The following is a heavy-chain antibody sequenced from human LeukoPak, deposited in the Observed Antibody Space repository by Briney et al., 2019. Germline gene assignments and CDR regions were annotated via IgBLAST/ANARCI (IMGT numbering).Heavy chain of an antibody. CDR3: ARDSGSGWSVYYYYYYMDV. V-gene: IGHV4-59*12. Sequence: PSETLSLTCTVSGGSISSYYWSWIRQPPGKGLEWIGYISYSGGTNYNPSLKSRVTMSVDTSKNQFSLKLSSVTAADTAVYYCARDSGSGWSVYYYYYYMDVWGKGTTVTVSS. J-gene: IGHJ6*03. CDR1: GGSISSYY. CDR2: ISYSGGT. D-gene: IGHD6-19*01.